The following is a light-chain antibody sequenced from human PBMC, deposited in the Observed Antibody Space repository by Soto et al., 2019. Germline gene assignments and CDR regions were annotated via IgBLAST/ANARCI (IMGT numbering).Light chain of an antibody. CDR3: SSYTSSSTL. Sequence: QSALTQPASVSGSPGQSITISCTGTSSDVGGYNYVSWYQQHPGKAPKLMIYEVSNRPSGVSNRFSGSKSGNTASLTISGLQDEDEADYYCSSYTSSSTLFGTGTKV. J-gene: IGLJ1*01. V-gene: IGLV2-14*01. CDR1: SSDVGGYNY. CDR2: EVS.